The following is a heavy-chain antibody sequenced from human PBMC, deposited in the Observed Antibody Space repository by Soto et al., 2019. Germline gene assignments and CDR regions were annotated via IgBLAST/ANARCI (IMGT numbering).Heavy chain of an antibody. D-gene: IGHD1-26*01. Sequence: ASVKVSCKASGYTFTSYGISWVRQAPGQGLEWMGWISAYNGNTNYAQKLQGRVTMTTDTSTSTAYTELSRLRSDDTAVYYCARESKWELLRGFDYWGQGTLVTVSS. CDR3: ARESKWELLRGFDY. V-gene: IGHV1-18*04. CDR2: ISAYNGNT. CDR1: GYTFTSYG. J-gene: IGHJ4*02.